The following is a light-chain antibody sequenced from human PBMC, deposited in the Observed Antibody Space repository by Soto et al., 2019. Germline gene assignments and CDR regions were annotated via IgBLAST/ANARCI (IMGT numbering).Light chain of an antibody. V-gene: IGLV9-49*01. CDR3: GADHGSGSNFWRV. J-gene: IGLJ2*01. CDR2: VGTGGIVG. CDR1: SGYSNYK. Sequence: QLVLTQPPSASASLGASVTLTCTLSSGYSNYKVDWYQQRPGKGPRFVMRVGTGGIVGSKGDGIPDRFSVLGSGLNRYLTIKNIQEEDESDYHCGADHGSGSNFWRVFGGGTKLTVL.